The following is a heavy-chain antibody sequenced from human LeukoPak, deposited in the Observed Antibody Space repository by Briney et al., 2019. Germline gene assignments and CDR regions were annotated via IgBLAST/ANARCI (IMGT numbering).Heavy chain of an antibody. V-gene: IGHV4-34*01. J-gene: IGHJ4*02. CDR1: GGSFSGYY. CDR3: ASAGRVAATDY. CDR2: INHSGST. Sequence: SETLSLTCAVYGGSFSGYYWSWLRQPPGKGLEWIGEINHSGSTNYNPSLKSRVTISVDTSKNQFSLKLSSVTAADTAVYYCASAGRVAATDYWGQGTLVTVSS. D-gene: IGHD2-15*01.